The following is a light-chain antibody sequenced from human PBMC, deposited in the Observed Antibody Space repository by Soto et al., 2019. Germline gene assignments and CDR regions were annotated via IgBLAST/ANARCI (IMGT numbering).Light chain of an antibody. CDR3: QKYNSAPLT. J-gene: IGKJ4*01. V-gene: IGKV1-27*01. Sequence: DIQMTQSPSSLSASLGDRVTITCRASQGIGVYLAWCQQKPGKVPKLLIYAASALQSGVPSRFSGSGSGTDFTLTISSLQPEDIATYYCQKYNSAPLTFGGGTRVEIK. CDR2: AAS. CDR1: QGIGVY.